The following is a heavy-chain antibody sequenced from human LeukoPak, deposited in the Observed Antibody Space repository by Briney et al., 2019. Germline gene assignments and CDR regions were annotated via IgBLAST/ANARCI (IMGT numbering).Heavy chain of an antibody. CDR2: IKQDGSET. Sequence: GGSLRLSCATSGFSFSSYWMSWVRQAPGKGLEWMAKIKQDGSETYYVDSVKGRFTISRDNAKNSVYLQMNSLRAEDTAVYYCVRDYYSGYWGQETLVTVSS. CDR3: VRDYYSGY. V-gene: IGHV3-7*05. CDR1: GFSFSSYW. D-gene: IGHD3-10*01. J-gene: IGHJ4*02.